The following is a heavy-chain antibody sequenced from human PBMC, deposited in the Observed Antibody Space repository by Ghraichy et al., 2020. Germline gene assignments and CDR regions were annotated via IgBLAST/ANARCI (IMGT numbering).Heavy chain of an antibody. Sequence: SETLSLTCAVYGGSFSGYYWSWIRQPPGKGLEWIGEINHSGSTNYNPSLKSRVTISVDTSKNQFSLKLSSVTAADTAVYYCARERYSGLTYYYYMDVWGKGTTVTVSS. V-gene: IGHV4-34*01. CDR3: ARERYSGLTYYYYMDV. D-gene: IGHD5-18*01. CDR2: INHSGST. J-gene: IGHJ6*03. CDR1: GGSFSGYY.